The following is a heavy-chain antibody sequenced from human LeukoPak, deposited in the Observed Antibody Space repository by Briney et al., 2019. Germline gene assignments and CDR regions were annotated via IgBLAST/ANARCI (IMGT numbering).Heavy chain of an antibody. CDR3: ARGPSHGAFDI. CDR2: INPNSGGT. J-gene: IGHJ3*02. V-gene: IGHV1-2*02. CDR1: GYTFTTYW. Sequence: GASVKVSCKASGYTFTTYWLHWLQQAPGQGLEWMGWINPNSGGTYYAQIFQGRVTMTRDTSISTAYMELSRLKSDDTAVYYCARGPSHGAFDIWGQGTMVTASS.